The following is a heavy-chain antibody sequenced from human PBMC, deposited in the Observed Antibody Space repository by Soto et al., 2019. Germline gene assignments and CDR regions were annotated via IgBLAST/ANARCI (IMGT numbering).Heavy chain of an antibody. CDR2: ISGSGGST. Sequence: EVQLLESGGGLVQPGGSLRLSCAASGFTFSSYAMSWVRQAPGKGLEWVSAISGSGGSTYYADSVKGRFTISRDNSKNTLYLHMNSLRAEDTAVYYCAKDPVSAVAFNWFDPWGQGTLVTVSS. V-gene: IGHV3-23*01. D-gene: IGHD6-19*01. J-gene: IGHJ5*02. CDR1: GFTFSSYA. CDR3: AKDPVSAVAFNWFDP.